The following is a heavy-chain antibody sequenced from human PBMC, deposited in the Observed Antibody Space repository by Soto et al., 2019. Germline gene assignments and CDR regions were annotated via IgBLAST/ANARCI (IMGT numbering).Heavy chain of an antibody. J-gene: IGHJ4*02. CDR2: ISGSGGST. CDR3: ASCPTDFWSGYYADY. Sequence: PGGSLRLSCAASGFTFSSYAMSWVRQAPGKGLEWVSAISGSGGSTYYADSVKGRFTISRDNSKNTLYLQMNSLRAEDTAVYYCASCPTDFWSGYYADYWGQGTLVTVSS. V-gene: IGHV3-23*01. CDR1: GFTFSSYA. D-gene: IGHD3-3*01.